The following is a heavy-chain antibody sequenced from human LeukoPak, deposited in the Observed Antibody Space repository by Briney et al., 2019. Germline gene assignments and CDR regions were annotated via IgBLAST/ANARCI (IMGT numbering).Heavy chain of an antibody. D-gene: IGHD3-10*01. CDR1: GFTLSNFA. Sequence: QPGASLRLSCVASGFTLSNFAMSWVRQAPGKGLEWVSAMRGSGYTYYADSVKGRFTISRQKSKNMLFLQLNRLRAEDRAIYYCAKDHFGDLLSHCDYWGQGTLVTVSS. CDR3: AKDHFGDLLSHCDY. J-gene: IGHJ4*02. CDR2: MRGSGYT. V-gene: IGHV3-23*01.